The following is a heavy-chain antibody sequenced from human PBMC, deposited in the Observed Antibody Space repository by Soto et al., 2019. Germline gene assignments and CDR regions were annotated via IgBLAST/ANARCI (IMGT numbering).Heavy chain of an antibody. D-gene: IGHD3-10*01. J-gene: IGHJ4*02. Sequence: GGSLRFSCVASGFTFKNYDMRWIRQAPGKGLEWVSGISGSGGVTYYADSVKGRFTISRDNSKNTLYLQMNSLRAEDTAIYYCAKNRQFRSYYESAGHYDNWGQGTLVTVSS. CDR2: ISGSGGVT. V-gene: IGHV3-23*01. CDR1: GFTFKNYD. CDR3: AKNRQFRSYYESAGHYDN.